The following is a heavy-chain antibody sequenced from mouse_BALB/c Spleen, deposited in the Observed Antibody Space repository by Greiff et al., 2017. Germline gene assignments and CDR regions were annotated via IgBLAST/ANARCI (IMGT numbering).Heavy chain of an antibody. D-gene: IGHD1-1*01. Sequence: EVKLMESGGGLVQPGGSLRLSCATSGFTFTDYYMSWVRQPPGKALEWLGFIRNKANGYTTEYSASVKGRFTISRDNSQSILYLQMNTLRAEDSATYYCARSYYGSSYWYFDVWGAGTTVTVSS. V-gene: IGHV7-3*02. CDR2: IRNKANGYTT. CDR3: ARSYYGSSYWYFDV. CDR1: GFTFTDYY. J-gene: IGHJ1*01.